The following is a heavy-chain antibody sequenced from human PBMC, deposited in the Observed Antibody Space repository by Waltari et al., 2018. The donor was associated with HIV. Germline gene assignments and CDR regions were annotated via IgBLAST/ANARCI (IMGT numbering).Heavy chain of an antibody. Sequence: QVQLQESGPGLVKPSETLSLTCSVTGDSITGYYWTWIRQHLGKGLEWIGSMYYSGSTQYNPSLKSRVTMSLDTSRRQVSLMLTSVTAADTAIFYCVREKPPYDLWSDSQIWGNYGLDVWGPGTTVIVSS. D-gene: IGHD3-3*01. CDR2: MYYSGST. V-gene: IGHV4-59*01. CDR3: VREKPPYDLWSDSQIWGNYGLDV. CDR1: GDSITGYY. J-gene: IGHJ6*02.